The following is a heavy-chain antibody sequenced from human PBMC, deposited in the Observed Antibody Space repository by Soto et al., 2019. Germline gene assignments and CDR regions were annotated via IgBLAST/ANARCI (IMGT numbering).Heavy chain of an antibody. V-gene: IGHV4-31*03. CDR3: ARLRIATNNYKWFDP. D-gene: IGHD2-21*01. CDR2: IYVTGAV. CDR1: GGSISSGNYY. Sequence: LTCTVSGGSISSGNYYWSWIRQVPGKGLEWIGHIYVTGAVDYNPSLRDRITISQDTSERQFSLNLRLVTAADTAVYYCARLRIATNNYKWFDPWGQGTLVTVSS. J-gene: IGHJ5*02.